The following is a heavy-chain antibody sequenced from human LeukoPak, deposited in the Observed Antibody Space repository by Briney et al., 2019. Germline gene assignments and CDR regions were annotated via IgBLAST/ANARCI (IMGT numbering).Heavy chain of an antibody. CDR3: ARVDEGGYYYYGMGV. D-gene: IGHD3-16*01. Sequence: SETLSLTCTVSAGSISSYYWSWIRQPPGKGLEWIGYIYSSGSTNYNPSLKSRVTISVDTSKNQFSLKLSSVTAADTAVYYCARVDEGGYYYYGMGVWGQGTTVTVSS. J-gene: IGHJ6*02. V-gene: IGHV4-59*01. CDR1: AGSISSYY. CDR2: IYSSGST.